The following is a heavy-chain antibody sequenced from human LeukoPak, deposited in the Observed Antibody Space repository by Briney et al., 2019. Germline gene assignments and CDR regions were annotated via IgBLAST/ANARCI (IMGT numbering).Heavy chain of an antibody. CDR3: ARDSRRGWFDP. V-gene: IGHV4-39*07. D-gene: IGHD3-10*01. CDR2: IYYSGST. Sequence: SETLSLTCTVSGGSISSSSYYRGWIRQPPGKGLEWIGSIYYSGSTYYNPSLKSRVTISVDTSKNQFSLKLSSVTAADTAVYYCARDSRRGWFDPWGQGTLVTVSS. J-gene: IGHJ5*02. CDR1: GGSISSSSYY.